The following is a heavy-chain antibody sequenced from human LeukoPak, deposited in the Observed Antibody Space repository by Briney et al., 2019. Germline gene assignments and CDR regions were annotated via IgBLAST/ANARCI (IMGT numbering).Heavy chain of an antibody. V-gene: IGHV4-30-4*07. CDR2: IYYSGST. CDR3: AREDTSGYSYGVDY. CDR1: GGSISSGGYS. Sequence: PSETLSLTCAVSGGSISSGGYSWSWIRQPPGKGLEWIGYIYYSGSTYYNPSLKSRVTISVDTSKNQFSLKLSSVTAADTAVYYCAREDTSGYSYGVDYWGQGTLVTVSS. D-gene: IGHD5-18*01. J-gene: IGHJ4*02.